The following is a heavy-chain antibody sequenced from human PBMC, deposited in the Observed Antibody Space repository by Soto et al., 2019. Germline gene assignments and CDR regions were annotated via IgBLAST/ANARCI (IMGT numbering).Heavy chain of an antibody. CDR2: LNPISGAT. CDR1: GYDFTAYD. V-gene: IGHV1-8*02. D-gene: IGHD6-13*01. J-gene: IGHJ6*02. Sequence: ASVKVSCKASGYDFTAYDINWVRQASGQGLEWMGWLNPISGATGSARRFQGRVSMTRNTATGTAYLELTSLRSDDSAVYYCGRGPSPRAPAGGTPYYFAMDVWGQGTTVTVSS. CDR3: GRGPSPRAPAGGTPYYFAMDV.